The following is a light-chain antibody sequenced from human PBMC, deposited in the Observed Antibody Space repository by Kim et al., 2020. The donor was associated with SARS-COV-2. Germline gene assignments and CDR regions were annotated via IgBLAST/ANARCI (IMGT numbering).Light chain of an antibody. CDR3: SSYTSSSTRV. J-gene: IGLJ3*02. CDR1: SSDVGGYNY. CDR2: DVS. V-gene: IGLV2-14*03. Sequence: GQSITIACTGTSSDVGGYNYVAWYQQHPGKAPKLMIYDVSNRPSGVSNRFSGSKSGNTASLTISGLQAEDEADYYCSSYTSSSTRVFGGGTKLTVL.